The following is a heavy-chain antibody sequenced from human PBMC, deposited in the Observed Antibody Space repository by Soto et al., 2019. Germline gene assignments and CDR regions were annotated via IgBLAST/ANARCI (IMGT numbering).Heavy chain of an antibody. V-gene: IGHV4-59*01. CDR2: MYYNGNI. Sequence: SETRSHNCSVSDGSISNYYWIWVRQSPEKGLEWIGYMYYNGNINYNPSLKSRVTISIDTSKNQFSLTLKSVTAADTAVYYCASGGNWFDPWGQGVLVPGSS. CDR3: ASGGNWFDP. CDR1: DGSISNYY. J-gene: IGHJ5*02. D-gene: IGHD3-16*01.